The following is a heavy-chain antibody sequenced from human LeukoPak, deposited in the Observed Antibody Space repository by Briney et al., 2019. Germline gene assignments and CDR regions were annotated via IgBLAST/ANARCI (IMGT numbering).Heavy chain of an antibody. J-gene: IGHJ4*02. CDR2: IYYSGST. Sequence: SETLSLTCTVSGGSISSSSYYWGWIRQPPGKGLEWIGSIYYSGSTYYNPSLKSRVTISVDTSKNQFSLKLSSVTAADTAVYYCARKTCSTSCCYFDYWGQGTLVTVSS. CDR3: ARKTCSTSCCYFDY. CDR1: GGSISSSSYY. V-gene: IGHV4-39*07. D-gene: IGHD2-2*01.